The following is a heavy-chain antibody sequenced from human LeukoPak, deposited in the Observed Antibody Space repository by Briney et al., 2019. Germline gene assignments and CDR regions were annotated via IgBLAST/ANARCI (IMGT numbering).Heavy chain of an antibody. Sequence: PGGSLRLSCAASGFTFSSYEMNWVRQAPGEGLEWVSYISSSGSTMYYADSVKGRSTISRDNAKNSLYLQMNSLRAEDTAVYYCARKRSPGAFDIWGQGTMVTVSS. J-gene: IGHJ3*02. CDR3: ARKRSPGAFDI. CDR2: ISSSGSTM. CDR1: GFTFSSYE. V-gene: IGHV3-48*03.